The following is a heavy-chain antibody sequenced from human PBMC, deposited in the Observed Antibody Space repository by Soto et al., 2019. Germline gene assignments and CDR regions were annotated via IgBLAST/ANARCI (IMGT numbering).Heavy chain of an antibody. J-gene: IGHJ4*02. CDR1: GGTFSSYA. D-gene: IGHD3-10*01. Sequence: SVKVSCKAAGGTFSSYAISWVRQAPGQGLEWMGGIIHIFGTAKYAQKFQGRVTITADESTSTAYMKLSSLRSEDTAVYYCARDDYGSGSPDRHFDYWGQGTLVTVSS. CDR3: ARDDYGSGSPDRHFDY. V-gene: IGHV1-69*13. CDR2: IIHIFGTA.